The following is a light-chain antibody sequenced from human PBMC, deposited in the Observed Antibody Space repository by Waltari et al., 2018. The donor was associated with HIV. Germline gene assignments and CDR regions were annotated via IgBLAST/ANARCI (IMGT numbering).Light chain of an antibody. CDR1: QRISNY. J-gene: IGKJ1*01. Sequence: DIQMTQSPSSLSASVGDRVTITCRASQRISNYLNWYQHKSGQAPNLLIDAASNLQSGVPSRFSGSGSETDFNLTSSNLQPEDLATYYCQQSHSTPRFGQGTKVEIK. CDR2: AAS. CDR3: QQSHSTPR. V-gene: IGKV1-39*01.